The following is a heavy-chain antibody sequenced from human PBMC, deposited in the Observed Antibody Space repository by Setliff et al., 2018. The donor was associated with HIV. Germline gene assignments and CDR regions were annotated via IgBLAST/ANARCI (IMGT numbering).Heavy chain of an antibody. D-gene: IGHD2-15*01. CDR2: INQDGSEK. CDR1: GFSVSDYW. J-gene: IGHJ5*02. CDR3: ARGGAIGVSVGAT. V-gene: IGHV3-7*01. Sequence: GSLRLSCVASGFSVSDYWMIWVRQAPGKGLEWLANINQDGSEKNSADSLKGRFSVSKDNAKNSLSLQMNSLRAEDTAVYYCARGGAIGVSVGATWGQGTLVTVSS.